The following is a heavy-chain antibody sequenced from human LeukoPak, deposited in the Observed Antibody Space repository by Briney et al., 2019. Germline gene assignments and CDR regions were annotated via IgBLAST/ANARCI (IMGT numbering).Heavy chain of an antibody. D-gene: IGHD3-3*01. J-gene: IGHJ4*02. CDR3: ARKTMEYYDFWSGYYREYYFDY. Sequence: PGRSLRLSCAASGFTFSSYAMHWVRQAPGKGLEWVAVISYDGSNKYYADSVKGRFTISRDNSKNTLYLQMNSLRAEDTAVYYCARKTMEYYDFWSGYYREYYFDYWGQGTLVTVSS. V-gene: IGHV3-30*01. CDR1: GFTFSSYA. CDR2: ISYDGSNK.